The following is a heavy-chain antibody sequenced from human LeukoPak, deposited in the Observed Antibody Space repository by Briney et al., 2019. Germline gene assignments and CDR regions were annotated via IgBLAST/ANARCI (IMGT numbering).Heavy chain of an antibody. J-gene: IGHJ4*02. CDR1: GFTFSSYA. Sequence: GGSLRLSCAASGFTFSSYAMHWVRQAPGKGLEWMAVIPYDGSNKYYADSVKGRFTISRDNSKNTLYLQMNSLRAEDTAVYYCVKTRAEYCSRTSCQPALGHWGQGTLVTVSS. CDR3: VKTRAEYCSRTSCQPALGH. V-gene: IGHV3-30-3*02. D-gene: IGHD2-2*01. CDR2: IPYDGSNK.